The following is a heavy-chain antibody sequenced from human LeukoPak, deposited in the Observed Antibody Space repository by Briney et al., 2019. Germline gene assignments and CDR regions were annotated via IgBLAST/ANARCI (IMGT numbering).Heavy chain of an antibody. J-gene: IGHJ4*02. Sequence: SETLSLTCTVSGGSISSSSYYWGWIRQPPGKGLEWIGSIYYSGSTYYNPSLKSRVTISVDTSKNQFSLKLSSVTAADTAVYYCASRPAIHYDYVWGSYRDYWGQGTLVTVSS. CDR3: ASRPAIHYDYVWGSYRDY. D-gene: IGHD3-16*02. CDR1: GGSISSSSYY. CDR2: IYYSGST. V-gene: IGHV4-39*01.